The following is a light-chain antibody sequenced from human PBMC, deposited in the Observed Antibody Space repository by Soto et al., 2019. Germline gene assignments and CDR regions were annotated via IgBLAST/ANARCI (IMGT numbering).Light chain of an antibody. CDR3: CSYAGSYTLV. V-gene: IGLV2-11*01. CDR2: DVT. CDR1: SNDVGGYNF. J-gene: IGLJ2*01. Sequence: QSVLTQPRSVSGSPGQSVSISCTGTSNDVGGYNFVSWYQQRPGKAPKLMIFDVTKRPSGVPDRFSGSKSGNTASLTISGLQAEDEADYYCCSYAGSYTLVFGGGAKLTVL.